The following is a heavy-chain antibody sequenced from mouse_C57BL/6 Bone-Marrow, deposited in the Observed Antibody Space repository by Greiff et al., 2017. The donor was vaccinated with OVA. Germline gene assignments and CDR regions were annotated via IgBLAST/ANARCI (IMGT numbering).Heavy chain of an antibody. J-gene: IGHJ3*01. CDR3: ARWGPWAWFAY. CDR1: GYTFTDYY. Sequence: EVKLQESGPVLVKPGASVKMSCKASGYTFTDYYMNWVKQSHGKSLEWIGVINPYNGGTSYNQKFKGKATLTVDKSSSTAYMELNSLTSEDSAVYYCARWGPWAWFAYWGQGTLVTVSA. D-gene: IGHD3-3*01. V-gene: IGHV1-19*01. CDR2: INPYNGGT.